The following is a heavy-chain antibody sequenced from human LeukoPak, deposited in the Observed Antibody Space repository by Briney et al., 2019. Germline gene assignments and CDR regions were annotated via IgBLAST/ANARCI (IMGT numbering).Heavy chain of an antibody. CDR1: GYTFTDYY. Sequence: ASVKVSCKVSGYTFTDYYMHWVQQAPGKGLEWMGLVDPEDGETIYAEKFQGRVTITADTSTDTAYMELSSLRSEDTAVYYCATARYSSGWAFDYWGQRTLVTVSS. D-gene: IGHD6-19*01. CDR2: VDPEDGET. CDR3: ATARYSSGWAFDY. V-gene: IGHV1-69-2*01. J-gene: IGHJ4*02.